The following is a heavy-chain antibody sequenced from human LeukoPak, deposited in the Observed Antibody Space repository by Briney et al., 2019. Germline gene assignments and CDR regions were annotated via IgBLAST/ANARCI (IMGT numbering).Heavy chain of an antibody. CDR2: IIPILGIA. CDR3: ARGGPGDYYYYGMGV. CDR1: GGTFSSYA. J-gene: IGHJ6*02. D-gene: IGHD1-14*01. Sequence: ASVKVSCKASGGTFSSYAISWVRQAPGQGLEWMGRIIPILGIANYAQKFQGRVTITADKSTSTAYMELSSLRSEDTAVYYCARGGPGDYYYYGMGVWGQGTTVTVSS. V-gene: IGHV1-69*04.